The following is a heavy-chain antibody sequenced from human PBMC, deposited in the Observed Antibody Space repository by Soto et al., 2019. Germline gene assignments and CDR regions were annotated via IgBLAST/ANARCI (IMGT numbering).Heavy chain of an antibody. CDR3: VKDFRGGYDWTHD. CDR2: IRGSGGPT. Sequence: EVQLLESGGDLVQPGGSLRLSCAASGFTFSNYAMSWVRQAPGQGLEWVSLIRGSGGPTNYAASVKGRFTVSRDNSKNMLFLQMNGLRVEDTAVYYCVKDFRGGYDWTHDWGQGTLVTVSS. D-gene: IGHD5-12*01. J-gene: IGHJ4*02. CDR1: GFTFSNYA. V-gene: IGHV3-23*01.